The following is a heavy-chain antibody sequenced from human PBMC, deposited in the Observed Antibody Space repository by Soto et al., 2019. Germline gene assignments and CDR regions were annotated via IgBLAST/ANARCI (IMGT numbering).Heavy chain of an antibody. CDR1: GFTFSSYG. J-gene: IGHJ4*02. CDR2: IWYDGSNK. D-gene: IGHD6-6*01. CDR3: ATTAGGIAARPWYFDY. Sequence: GGSLRLSCAASGFTFSSYGMHWVRQAPGKGLEWVAVIWYDGSNKYYADSVKGRFTISRDNSKNTLYLQMNSLRAEDTAVYYCATTAGGIAARPWYFDYWGQGTLVTVSS. V-gene: IGHV3-33*01.